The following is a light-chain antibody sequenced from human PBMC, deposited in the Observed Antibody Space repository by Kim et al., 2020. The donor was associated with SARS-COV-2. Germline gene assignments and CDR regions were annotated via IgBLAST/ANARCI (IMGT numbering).Light chain of an antibody. CDR2: DAS. Sequence: DIQMTQSPSSLSASVGDRVTITCRASQGISSNVAWYQQKPGEVPQLLMYDASVLQSGVPSRFSGSGSGTDFTLTISSLQPEDAATYYCQKCYGPPWTFGQGTKVDIK. CDR1: QGISSN. J-gene: IGKJ1*01. V-gene: IGKV1-27*01. CDR3: QKCYGPPWT.